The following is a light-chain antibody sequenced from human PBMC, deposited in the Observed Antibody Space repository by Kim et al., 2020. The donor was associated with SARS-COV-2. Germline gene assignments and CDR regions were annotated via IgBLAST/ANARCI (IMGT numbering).Light chain of an antibody. J-gene: IGLJ1*01. V-gene: IGLV3-19*01. CDR1: SLRNYY. CDR2: GKN. CDR3: NSRDSSGNHLGV. Sequence: SSELTQDPAVSVALGQTVRITFQGDSLRNYYASWYQQKPGQAPVLVIYGKNNRPSGIPDRFSGSSSGNTASMTTTGAQAEDEADYYCNSRDSSGNHLGVF.